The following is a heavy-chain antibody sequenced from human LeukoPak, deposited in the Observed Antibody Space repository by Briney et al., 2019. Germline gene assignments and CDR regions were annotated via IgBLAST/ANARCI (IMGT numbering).Heavy chain of an antibody. D-gene: IGHD6-19*01. CDR3: ARDSGGWYSTAYYFDY. CDR2: ISSSSSTI. Sequence: PGGSLRLSCAASGFTFSSYSMNWVRQAPGKGLEWVSYISSSSSTIYYADSVKGRFTISRDNAKNSLYLQMNSLRAEDTAVYYCARDSGGWYSTAYYFDYWGQGTLVTVSS. V-gene: IGHV3-48*01. CDR1: GFTFSSYS. J-gene: IGHJ4*02.